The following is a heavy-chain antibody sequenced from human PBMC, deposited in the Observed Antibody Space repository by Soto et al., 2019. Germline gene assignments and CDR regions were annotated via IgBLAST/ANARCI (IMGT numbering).Heavy chain of an antibody. D-gene: IGHD2-15*01. CDR2: IWYDGSNK. J-gene: IGHJ3*02. Sequence: QVQLVESGGGVVQPGRSLRLSCAASGFTFSSYGMHWVRQAPGKGLEWVAVIWYDGSNKYYADSVKGRFTISRDNSKNTLYLQMNSLGAEDTAVYYCARGGDIVVVVAATGDAFDIWGQGTMVTVSS. CDR1: GFTFSSYG. V-gene: IGHV3-33*01. CDR3: ARGGDIVVVVAATGDAFDI.